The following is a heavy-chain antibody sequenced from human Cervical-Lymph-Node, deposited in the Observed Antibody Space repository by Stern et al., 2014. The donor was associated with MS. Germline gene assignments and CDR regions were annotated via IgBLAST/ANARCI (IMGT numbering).Heavy chain of an antibody. CDR3: ARVGPAIFGVVIINYYGMDV. CDR2: INPIFGTA. CDR1: GGTFSSYA. D-gene: IGHD3-3*01. J-gene: IGHJ6*02. Sequence: QVQLVQSGAEVKKPGSSVKVSCKASGGTFSSYAISWVRQAPGQGLEWMGGINPIFGTANYAQKFQGRVTITADESTSTAYMELSSLRSEDTAVYYCARVGPAIFGVVIINYYGMDVWGQGTTVTVSS. V-gene: IGHV1-69*01.